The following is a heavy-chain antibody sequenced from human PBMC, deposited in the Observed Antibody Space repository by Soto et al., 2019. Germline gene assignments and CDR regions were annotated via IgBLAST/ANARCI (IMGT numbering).Heavy chain of an antibody. D-gene: IGHD3-10*01. CDR2: INDSGAT. Sequence: SETLSLTCTVSGGSVSGASYYWSWIRQPPGKGLEWIGNINDSGATNYNPSLKTRVTISVDTSKKQFSLKLRSVTSADTAVYYCARGLDFYGSGSPDLNGYWGQGTLVTVSS. CDR1: GGSVSGASYY. V-gene: IGHV4-61*01. CDR3: ARGLDFYGSGSPDLNGY. J-gene: IGHJ4*02.